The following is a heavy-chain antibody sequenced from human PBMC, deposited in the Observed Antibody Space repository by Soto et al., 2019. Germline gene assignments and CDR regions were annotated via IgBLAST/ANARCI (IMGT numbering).Heavy chain of an antibody. CDR3: ASEQYCSGGSCYFSSSAFDI. J-gene: IGHJ3*02. Sequence: GGSLRLSCAASGFTFSSYSMNWVRQAQGKGLEWVSSISSSSSYIYYADSVKGRFTISRDNAKNSLYLQMNSLRAEDTAVYYCASEQYCSGGSCYFSSSAFDIWGQGTMVTVSS. CDR1: GFTFSSYS. D-gene: IGHD2-15*01. CDR2: ISSSSSYI. V-gene: IGHV3-21*01.